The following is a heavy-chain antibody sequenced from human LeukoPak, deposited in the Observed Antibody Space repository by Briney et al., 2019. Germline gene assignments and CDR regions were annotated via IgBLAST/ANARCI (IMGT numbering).Heavy chain of an antibody. CDR3: AKANWVSNADAVW. Sequence: GGSLRLSCAASGFSFSSYAMSWVRQAPARGLEWISSNRGGGETFYADSVKGRVTLSRDDSRNTVYLQLNNLRVEDTAVYYCAKANWVSNADAVWWGQGTLVTVSS. D-gene: IGHD1-1*01. CDR2: NRGGGET. J-gene: IGHJ4*02. V-gene: IGHV3-23*01. CDR1: GFSFSSYA.